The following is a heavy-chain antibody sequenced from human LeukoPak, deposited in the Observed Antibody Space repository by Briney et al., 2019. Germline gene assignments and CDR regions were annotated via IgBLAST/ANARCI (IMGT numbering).Heavy chain of an antibody. D-gene: IGHD3-3*01. CDR1: GGSISSSSYY. CDR2: IYYSGST. Sequence: SETLSLTCTVSGGSISSSSYYWGWIRQPPGKGLEWIGSIYYSGSTYYNPSLKSRVTISVDTSKNQFSLKLSSVTAADTAVYYCARQDRFWSGFAFDIWGQGTMVTVSS. CDR3: ARQDRFWSGFAFDI. J-gene: IGHJ3*02. V-gene: IGHV4-39*01.